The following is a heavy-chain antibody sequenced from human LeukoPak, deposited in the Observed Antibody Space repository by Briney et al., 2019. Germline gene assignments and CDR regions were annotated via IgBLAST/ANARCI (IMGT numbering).Heavy chain of an antibody. CDR3: ARDKYFGGAYCGGDCYYARHGSFDY. J-gene: IGHJ4*02. CDR1: GYTFTSHD. Sequence: ASVKVSCKASGYTFTSHDINWVRQATGQGLEWMGWMNPNSGNTGYAQKFQGRVTMTRDTSTSTVYMELSSLRSEDTAVYYCARDKYFGGAYCGGDCYYARHGSFDYWGQGTLVTVSS. D-gene: IGHD2-21*02. V-gene: IGHV1-8*01. CDR2: MNPNSGNT.